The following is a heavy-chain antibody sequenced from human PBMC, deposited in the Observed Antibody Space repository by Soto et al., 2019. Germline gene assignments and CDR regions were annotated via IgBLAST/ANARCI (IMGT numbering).Heavy chain of an antibody. J-gene: IGHJ4*02. D-gene: IGHD2-2*01. V-gene: IGHV3-30-3*01. CDR2: ISSGGSTK. CDR1: GFIFSRYS. CDR3: ARARDIVVVPAILDN. Sequence: QVQLVESGGGVVQPGRSLRLSCAASGFIFSRYSMHWVRQAPGKGLAWVAVISSGGSTKYYADSVKGRFTISRDNSKNTLFLQMNSLRPEDTAVYFCARARDIVVVPAILDNWGQGTLVTVSS.